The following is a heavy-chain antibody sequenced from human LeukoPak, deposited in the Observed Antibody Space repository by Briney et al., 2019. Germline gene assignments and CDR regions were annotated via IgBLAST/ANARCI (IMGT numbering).Heavy chain of an antibody. CDR1: GFTFSSYA. J-gene: IGHJ6*02. CDR3: ARGMTTTYNYDGMDV. CDR2: ISYDGSNK. D-gene: IGHD1-1*01. Sequence: GRSLRLSCAASGFTFSSYAMHRVRQAPRKGLEWVAVISYDGSNKYYADSVKGRFTISRDNSKNTLYVQMNSLRAEDTAVYYCARGMTTTYNYDGMDVWGQGTTVTVSS. V-gene: IGHV3-30-3*01.